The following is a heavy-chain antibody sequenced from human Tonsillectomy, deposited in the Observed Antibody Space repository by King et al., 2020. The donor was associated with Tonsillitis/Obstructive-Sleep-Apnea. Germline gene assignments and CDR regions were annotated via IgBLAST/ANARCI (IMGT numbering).Heavy chain of an antibody. CDR3: AKLESTVPVAGTVDSYFDY. CDR1: GFTFSSYA. J-gene: IGHJ4*02. V-gene: IGHV3-23*01. Sequence: VQLLESGGDLVQPGGSLRLSCAAPGFTFSSYAMNWVRKAPGKGPEWVSGISGSGGSPSYADSVRGGFTISRDNSKNTVYLQMNSLRAEDTAIYSCAKLESTVPVAGTVDSYFDYWGQGTLVTVSS. D-gene: IGHD6-19*01. CDR2: ISGSGGSP.